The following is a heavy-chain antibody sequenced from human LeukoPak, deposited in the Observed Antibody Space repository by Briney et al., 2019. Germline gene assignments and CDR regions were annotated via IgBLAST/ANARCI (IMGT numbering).Heavy chain of an antibody. CDR2: IYTSGST. CDR1: GGSISSYY. CDR3: ARLGSSSWYETKSYFDY. J-gene: IGHJ4*02. V-gene: IGHV4-4*07. D-gene: IGHD6-13*01. Sequence: KASETLSLTCTVSGGSISSYYWTWTRQPAGKGLEWIGRIYTSGSTNYNPSLKSRVTISVDTSKNQFSLKLSSVTAADTAVYYCARLGSSSWYETKSYFDYWGQGTLVTVSS.